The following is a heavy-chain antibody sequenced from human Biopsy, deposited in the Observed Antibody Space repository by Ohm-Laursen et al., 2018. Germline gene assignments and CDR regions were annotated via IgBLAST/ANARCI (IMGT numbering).Heavy chain of an antibody. V-gene: IGHV4-61*01. CDR2: IYSGGNT. Sequence: PSDTLSLTCTVSGDSLTSGPENWSWIRQSPGQGLEYIGFIYSGGNTNYNPSLKNRVTMSVDTSKNQFYLKLYSVTAADTAVYYCARGRRTSGWPYFDNWGRGALVIVSP. CDR3: ARGRRTSGWPYFDN. D-gene: IGHD6-19*01. J-gene: IGHJ4*02. CDR1: GDSLTSGPEN.